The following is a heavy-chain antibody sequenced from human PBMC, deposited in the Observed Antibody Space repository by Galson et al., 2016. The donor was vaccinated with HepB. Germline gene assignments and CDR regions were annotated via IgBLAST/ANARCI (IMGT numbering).Heavy chain of an antibody. CDR2: ISSSRTYI. D-gene: IGHD4-17*01. CDR1: GFTFSSYS. Sequence: SLRLSCAASGFTFSSYSVNWVRQAPGKGLEWVSSISSSRTYIYYADSVKGRFTISRDNAKNSLYLQMNSLSAEDTAVYYCARDLGDYRGMDVWGQGTTVTVSS. CDR3: ARDLGDYRGMDV. J-gene: IGHJ6*02. V-gene: IGHV3-21*01.